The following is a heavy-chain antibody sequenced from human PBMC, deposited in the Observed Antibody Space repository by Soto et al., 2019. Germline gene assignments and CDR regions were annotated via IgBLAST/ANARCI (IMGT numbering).Heavy chain of an antibody. D-gene: IGHD1-26*01. CDR1: GYTFTSYD. Sequence: QVQLVQSGAEVKKPGASVKVSCKTSGYTFTSYDINWVRQATGQGLEWMGWMNPNSGNTAYAQKFQGRVTMPRNTSISTASMELSSLRSEDTAVYYCARDRSSGAFDIWGQGTMVPVSS. V-gene: IGHV1-8*01. CDR2: MNPNSGNT. J-gene: IGHJ3*02. CDR3: ARDRSSGAFDI.